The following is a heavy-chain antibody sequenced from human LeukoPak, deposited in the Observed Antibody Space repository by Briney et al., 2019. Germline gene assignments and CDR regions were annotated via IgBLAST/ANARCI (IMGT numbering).Heavy chain of an antibody. CDR2: IIPIFGTA. CDR1: GGTFSSYA. D-gene: IGHD5-24*01. CDR3: ASPGPGNGYSFAFDV. Sequence: SVKVSCKASGGTFSSYAISWVRQAPGQGLEWMGGIIPIFGTANYAQKFQGRVTITTDESTTTAYMERSSLRSEDTAVYYCASPGPGNGYSFAFDVWGQGTMVTVSS. V-gene: IGHV1-69*05. J-gene: IGHJ3*01.